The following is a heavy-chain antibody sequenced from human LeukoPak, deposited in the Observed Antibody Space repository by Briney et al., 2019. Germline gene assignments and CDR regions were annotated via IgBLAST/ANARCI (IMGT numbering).Heavy chain of an antibody. J-gene: IGHJ6*02. CDR1: GGSISSYY. CDR3: ARGVVVAATGRDYYYYGMDV. Sequence: SETLSLTCTVSGGSISSYYWSWIRQPPGKGLEWIGYIYYSGSTNNNPSLKSRVTISVDTSKNQFSLKLSSVTAADTAVYYCARGVVVAATGRDYYYYGMDVWGQGTTVTVSS. D-gene: IGHD2-15*01. CDR2: IYYSGST. V-gene: IGHV4-59*01.